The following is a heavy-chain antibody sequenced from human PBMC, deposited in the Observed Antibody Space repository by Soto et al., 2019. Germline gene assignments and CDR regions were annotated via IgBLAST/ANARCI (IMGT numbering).Heavy chain of an antibody. CDR2: IIPIFGTA. Sequence: SVKVSCKASGYTFTTYYMHWVRQAPGQGLEWMGGIIPIFGTANYAQKFQARVTITADESTSTAYMELSSLRSEDTAVYYCARDRGPSSGYYPYWFDPWGQGTLVTVSS. J-gene: IGHJ5*02. CDR3: ARDRGPSSGYYPYWFDP. CDR1: GYTFTTYY. D-gene: IGHD3-22*01. V-gene: IGHV1-69*13.